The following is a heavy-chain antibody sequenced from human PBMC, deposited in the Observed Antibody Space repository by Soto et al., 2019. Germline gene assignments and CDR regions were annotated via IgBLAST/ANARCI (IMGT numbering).Heavy chain of an antibody. D-gene: IGHD5-18*01. Sequence: EVPLEESGGALVQPGRSLRLSCAASGFTFDDYAMYWVRQVLGKGLEWVSSISWNSGNIGYADSVKGRFTTSRDNAENSLYLQMNSLRPEDTALYYYVRSKGGYSYGTPFDYWGQGTLVTVSS. CDR1: GFTFDDYA. V-gene: IGHV3-9*01. CDR3: VRSKGGYSYGTPFDY. J-gene: IGHJ4*02. CDR2: ISWNSGNI.